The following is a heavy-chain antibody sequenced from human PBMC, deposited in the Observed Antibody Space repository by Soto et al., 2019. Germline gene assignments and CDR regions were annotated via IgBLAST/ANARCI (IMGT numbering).Heavy chain of an antibody. CDR1: GYTFTSYG. D-gene: IGHD4-17*01. Sequence: QVQLVQSGAEVKKPGASVKVSCKASGYTFTSYGISWVRQAPGQGLEWMGWISDDNGNTNYAKKLQGRVTMTTDTSTSTGYMELRSLRSDDTAVYYWARWTTVETGNYWGQGTLVTVSS. CDR3: ARWTTVETGNY. V-gene: IGHV1-18*01. CDR2: ISDDNGNT. J-gene: IGHJ4*02.